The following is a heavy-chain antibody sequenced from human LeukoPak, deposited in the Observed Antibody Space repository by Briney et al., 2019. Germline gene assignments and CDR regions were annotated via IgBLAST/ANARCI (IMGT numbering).Heavy chain of an antibody. CDR3: AKARQWLETNYFDS. J-gene: IGHJ4*02. CDR1: GGSITSGDFY. CDR2: IYNTAST. V-gene: IGHV4-30-4*01. Sequence: ASQTLSLTCTVSGGSITSGDFYWSWIRQPPGKGLEWIGFIYNTASTYYNKSLQSRPAISMHTSENKISLDLSSVTAADTAGYYCAKARQWLETNYFDSWGQGILVTVSS. D-gene: IGHD6-19*01.